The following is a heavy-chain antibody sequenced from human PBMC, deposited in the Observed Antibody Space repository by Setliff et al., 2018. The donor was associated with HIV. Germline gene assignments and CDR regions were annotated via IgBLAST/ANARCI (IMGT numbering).Heavy chain of an antibody. V-gene: IGHV1-2*02. J-gene: IGHJ6*03. Sequence: GASVKVSCKASGYMFSIYYMHWVRQVPGQGLEWMGWSNPNTGGTKYAQKFQGRVTMTRDTSISTAYMELSRLRSDDTAVYYCAREFGAGIRQIVAGEFYYMDVWGKGTTVTVSS. CDR1: GYMFSIYY. CDR3: AREFGAGIRQIVAGEFYYMDV. CDR2: SNPNTGGT. D-gene: IGHD5-12*01.